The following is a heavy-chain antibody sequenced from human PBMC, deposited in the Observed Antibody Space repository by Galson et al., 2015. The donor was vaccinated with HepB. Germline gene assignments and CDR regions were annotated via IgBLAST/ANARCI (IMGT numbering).Heavy chain of an antibody. CDR2: IIPIFGTA. CDR1: GGTFSSYA. V-gene: IGHV1-69*13. J-gene: IGHJ6*02. D-gene: IGHD3-10*01. Sequence: SVKVSCKASGGTFSSYAISWVRQAPGQGLEWMGGIIPIFGTANYAQKFQGRVTITADESTSTAYMELSSLRSEDTAVYYCARDYFGRGCMDVWGQGTTVTVSS. CDR3: ARDYFGRGCMDV.